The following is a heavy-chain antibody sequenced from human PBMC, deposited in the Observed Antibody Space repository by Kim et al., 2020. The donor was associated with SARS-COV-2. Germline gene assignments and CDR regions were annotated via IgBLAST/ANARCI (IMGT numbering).Heavy chain of an antibody. CDR3: AKSRNSGENDY. D-gene: IGHD3-10*01. CDR1: GFSFSSYA. CDR2: ISGSGGST. J-gene: IGHJ4*02. Sequence: GGSLRLSCAASGFSFSSYAMTWVRQAPGKGLEWVSGISGSGGSTNYADSVKGRFAISRDNSKNTLYLQMNSLRAEDTALYYCAKSRNSGENDYWGQGTLVTVSS. V-gene: IGHV3-23*01.